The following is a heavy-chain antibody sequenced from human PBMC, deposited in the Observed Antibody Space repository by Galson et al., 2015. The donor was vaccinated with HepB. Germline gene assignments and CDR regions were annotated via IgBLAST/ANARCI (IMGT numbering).Heavy chain of an antibody. CDR3: ATSYPLYYFDSGGYSLDK. J-gene: IGHJ4*02. CDR2: ISYSGST. CDR1: GDSVSTGTSF. Sequence: SETLSLTCTVSGDSVSTGTSFWSWIRQPPGKGLEWIGYISYSGSTNYNPSLKSRVTISVDTSKNQFSLKLSSVTAADTAVYYCATSYPLYYFDSGGYSLDKWGQGTLVTVSS. D-gene: IGHD3-22*01. V-gene: IGHV4-61*01.